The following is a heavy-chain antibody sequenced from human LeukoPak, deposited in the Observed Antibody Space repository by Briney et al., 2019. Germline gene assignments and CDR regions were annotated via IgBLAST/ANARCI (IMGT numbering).Heavy chain of an antibody. CDR3: ARQSFGSGSRDDALDI. Sequence: ASVKVSWKASGYTFTNYGIGWVRQAPGQGLEWMGWISAYNGNTNYAQKLQGRVTMTTDTSTSTAYMEVRSLRSDDTAMYYCARQSFGSGSRDDALDIWGQGTMVTVSS. J-gene: IGHJ3*02. D-gene: IGHD3-10*01. CDR2: ISAYNGNT. CDR1: GYTFTNYG. V-gene: IGHV1-18*01.